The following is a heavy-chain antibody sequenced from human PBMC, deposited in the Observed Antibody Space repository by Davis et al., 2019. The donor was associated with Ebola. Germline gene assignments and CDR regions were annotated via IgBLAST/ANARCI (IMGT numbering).Heavy chain of an antibody. Sequence: MPSETLSLTCAVYGGSFSGYYWSWIRQPPGKGLEWIGEINHSGSTNYNPSLKSRVTISVDTSKNQFSLKLSSVTAADTAVYYCARGRNYDFWSGYRVVMDVCGQGTTVTVSS. CDR1: GGSFSGYY. V-gene: IGHV4-34*01. CDR3: ARGRNYDFWSGYRVVMDV. J-gene: IGHJ6*02. D-gene: IGHD3-3*01. CDR2: INHSGST.